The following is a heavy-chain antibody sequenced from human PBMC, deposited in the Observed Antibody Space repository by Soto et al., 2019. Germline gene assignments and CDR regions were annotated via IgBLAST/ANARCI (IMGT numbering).Heavy chain of an antibody. V-gene: IGHV4-4*07. J-gene: IGHJ4*02. CDR1: GVSITDYY. CDR2: VYTSGHT. Sequence: QVQLQQSGPGLVKPSETLSLTCTVSGVSITDYYYTWIRQSAGKGLEWIGRVYTSGHTNFNPSLKSRVTMSLDRSKKQISLNLTSVTAADTAVDYCATTRGRGFFDNWGQGTLVTFSS. CDR3: ATTRGRGFFDN. D-gene: IGHD3-16*01.